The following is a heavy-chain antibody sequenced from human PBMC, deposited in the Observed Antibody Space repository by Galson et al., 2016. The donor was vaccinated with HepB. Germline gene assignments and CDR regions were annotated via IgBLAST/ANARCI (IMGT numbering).Heavy chain of an antibody. CDR3: ARGMELFDL. CDR1: GFTFSDDY. CDR2: ISSSSSYT. V-gene: IGHV3-11*06. J-gene: IGHJ4*02. D-gene: IGHD1-1*01. Sequence: SLRLSCAASGFTFSDDYMSWIRQAPGRGLEWVSFISSSSSYTKYADSVKGRFTISRDNAKKSLYLQMNSLRAEDTAVYDCARGMELFDLWGQGTLVTVSS.